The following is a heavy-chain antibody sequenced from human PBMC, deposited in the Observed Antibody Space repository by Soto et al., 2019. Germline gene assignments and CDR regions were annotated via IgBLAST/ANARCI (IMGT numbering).Heavy chain of an antibody. V-gene: IGHV3-23*01. CDR2: ISGSGGST. CDR1: GFTFSSYA. Sequence: GGSLRLSCAASGFTFSSYAMSWVRQAPGKGLEWVSAISGSGGSTYYADSVKGRFTISRDNSKNTLYLQMNSLRAEDTAVYYCAKVGYSSSWRLSDGGSFDYWGQGTLVTVSS. J-gene: IGHJ4*02. CDR3: AKVGYSSSWRLSDGGSFDY. D-gene: IGHD6-13*01.